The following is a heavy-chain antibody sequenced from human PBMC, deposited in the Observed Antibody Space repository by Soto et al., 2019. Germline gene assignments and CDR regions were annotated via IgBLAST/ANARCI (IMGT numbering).Heavy chain of an antibody. V-gene: IGHV5-51*01. CDR3: AREMATIHNVRWAASRDYYFDY. Sequence: GESLKISCKGSGYSFTSYWIGWVRQMPGKGLEWMGIIYPGDSDTRYSPSFQGQVTISADKSISTAYLQWSSLKASDTAMYYCAREMATIHNVRWAASRDYYFDYWGQGTLVTVSS. CDR1: GYSFTSYW. D-gene: IGHD5-12*01. CDR2: IYPGDSDT. J-gene: IGHJ4*02.